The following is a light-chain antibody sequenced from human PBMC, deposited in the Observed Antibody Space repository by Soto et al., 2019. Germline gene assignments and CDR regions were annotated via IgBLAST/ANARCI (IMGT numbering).Light chain of an antibody. CDR2: GAS. Sequence: IVLPKSPVSLSLSPGECALLSCRASDGVGRSLAWFQQRTCQAPRLLIYGASNSATGIPARFSGSGSGTDFTLYISSLDAEDFAVYYCHQRSNWPSPITFGHGTRLEIK. CDR3: HQRSNWPSPIT. CDR1: DGVGRS. V-gene: IGKV3-11*01. J-gene: IGKJ5*01.